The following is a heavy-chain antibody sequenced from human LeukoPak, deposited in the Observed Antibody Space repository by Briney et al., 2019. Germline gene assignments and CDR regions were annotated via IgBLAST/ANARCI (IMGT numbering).Heavy chain of an antibody. CDR2: LFSGGTT. V-gene: IGHV4-59*08. Sequence: SETLSLTCTVSGGSISTYYWSWIRQPPGKGLEWVGYLFSGGTTNYNPSLKSRVTMSVDMSKHPFSLRLTSVTAADTAVYYCARHGGNLGSFNFWGQGSLVTVSS. CDR1: GGSISTYY. CDR3: ARHGGNLGSFNF. D-gene: IGHD3-16*01. J-gene: IGHJ4*02.